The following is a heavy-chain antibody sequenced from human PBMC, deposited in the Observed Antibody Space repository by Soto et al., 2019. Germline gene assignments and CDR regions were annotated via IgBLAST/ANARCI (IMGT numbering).Heavy chain of an antibody. CDR2: ISGSGGST. D-gene: IGHD6-19*01. Sequence: EVQLLESWGGLVQPGGSLRLSCAASGFTFSSYAMSWVRQAPGKGLEWVSAISGSGGSTYYADSVKGRFTISRDNSKNTLYLQMISLRAEDTAVYYCAKEQGYSSGWDEFDYWGQGTLVTVSS. CDR3: AKEQGYSSGWDEFDY. J-gene: IGHJ4*02. V-gene: IGHV3-23*01. CDR1: GFTFSSYA.